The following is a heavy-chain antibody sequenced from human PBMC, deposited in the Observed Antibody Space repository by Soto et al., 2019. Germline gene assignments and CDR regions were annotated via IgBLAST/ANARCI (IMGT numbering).Heavy chain of an antibody. D-gene: IGHD4-17*01. V-gene: IGHV2-5*02. CDR1: GFSLSTSGVG. J-gene: IGHJ4*02. CDR2: IYWDDSK. Sequence: QITLKESGPTLVKPTPTLTLTCTFSGFSLSTSGVGVGWIRQPPGKALEWLAVIYWDDSKHYSPCLESRLTITKDTSQNQVVLTMTNMDLVDTATYYCAHKGYGDYPIVYWGQGTLVTVSS. CDR3: AHKGYGDYPIVY.